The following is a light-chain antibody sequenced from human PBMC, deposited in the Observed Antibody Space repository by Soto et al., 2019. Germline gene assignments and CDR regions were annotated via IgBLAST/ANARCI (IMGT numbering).Light chain of an antibody. CDR1: QSVLYSSNNKNY. CDR3: QHYYTAPRT. CDR2: WAS. Sequence: DIVMTQSPDSLAVSLGERATINCKSSQSVLYSSNNKNYLAWYQQKPGQPPKLLIYWASTRESGVPDRFSGSGSGTDFTLTISSLQAEDVAVYYCQHYYTAPRTFGKGTNVEIK. J-gene: IGKJ1*01. V-gene: IGKV4-1*01.